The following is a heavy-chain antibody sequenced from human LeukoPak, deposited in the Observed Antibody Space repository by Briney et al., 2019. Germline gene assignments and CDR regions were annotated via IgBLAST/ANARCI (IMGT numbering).Heavy chain of an antibody. J-gene: IGHJ4*02. D-gene: IGHD3-22*01. CDR1: GYTFTGFY. CDR3: ARLFEHYYFDASGYYDDDY. Sequence: ASVKVSCKASGYTFTGFYMHWVRQAPGQGLEWMGWIDPNIGTTKYSQKFQGRVTMTRDTSISEVYMELSRLRSDDTAVYYCARLFEHYYFDASGYYDDDYWGQGTPIIVSS. CDR2: IDPNIGTT. V-gene: IGHV1-2*02.